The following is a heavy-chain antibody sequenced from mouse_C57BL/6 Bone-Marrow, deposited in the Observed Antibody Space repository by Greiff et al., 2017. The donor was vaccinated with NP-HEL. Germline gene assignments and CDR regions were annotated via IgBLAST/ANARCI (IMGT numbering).Heavy chain of an antibody. CDR1: GYAFSSYW. CDR3: AREDGSSLYYAMDY. J-gene: IGHJ4*01. D-gene: IGHD1-1*01. CDR2: IYPGDGDT. Sequence: VQLQQSGAELVKPGASVKISCKASGYAFSSYWMNWVKQRPGKGLEWIGQIYPGDGDTNYNGKFKGKATLTAYKSSSTAYMQLSSLTSEDSAVYFCAREDGSSLYYAMDYWGQGTSVTGSS. V-gene: IGHV1-80*01.